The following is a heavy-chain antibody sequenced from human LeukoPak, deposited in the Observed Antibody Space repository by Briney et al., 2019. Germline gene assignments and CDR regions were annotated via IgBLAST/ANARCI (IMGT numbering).Heavy chain of an antibody. J-gene: IGHJ3*02. CDR1: GGSISSYY. CDR3: ARDRVAFDI. CDR2: IYYSGST. V-gene: IGHV4-59*01. Sequence: SETLSLTCTVSGGSISSYYWSWIRQPPGKGLEWIGYIYYSGSTNYNPSLKSRITISVDTSKNQFSLKLSSVTAADTAVYYCARDRVAFDIWGQGTMVTVSS. D-gene: IGHD5-24*01.